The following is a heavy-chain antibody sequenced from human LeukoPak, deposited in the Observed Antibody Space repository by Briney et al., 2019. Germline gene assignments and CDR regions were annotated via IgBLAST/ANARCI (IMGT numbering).Heavy chain of an antibody. V-gene: IGHV4-39*07. Sequence: PSETLSLTCTVSGGSISSSSYYWGWIRQPPGKGLEWIGSIYYSGSTYYNPSLKSRVTISVDTSKNQCSLKLSSVTAADTAVYFCTTTYYDTRKPWDWGQGTLVTVSS. D-gene: IGHD3-22*01. CDR3: TTTYYDTRKPWD. J-gene: IGHJ4*02. CDR1: GGSISSSSYY. CDR2: IYYSGST.